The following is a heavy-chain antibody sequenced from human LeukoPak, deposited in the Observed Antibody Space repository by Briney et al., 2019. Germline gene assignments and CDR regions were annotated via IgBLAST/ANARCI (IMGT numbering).Heavy chain of an antibody. V-gene: IGHV3-21*01. CDR1: GFTFSSYS. D-gene: IGHD2-2*01. CDR2: ISSSSSYI. J-gene: IGHJ5*02. CDR3: ARPRGGDCSSTSCQGSSWFDP. Sequence: GGSLRLSCAASGFTFSSYSMNWVRQAPGKGLEWVSSISSSSSYIYYADSVKGRFTISGDNAKNSLYLQMDSLRGEDTAVYYCARPRGGDCSSTSCQGSSWFDPWGQGTLVAVSS.